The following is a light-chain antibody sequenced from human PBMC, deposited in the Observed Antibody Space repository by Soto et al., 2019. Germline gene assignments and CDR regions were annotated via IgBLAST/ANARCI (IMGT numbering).Light chain of an antibody. Sequence: DIQMTQSPSTLSASVGDRVTITCRASQSMNDWLAWYQQKPGKAPKGLIYDASSLQSGVPSRFSGSGSGTEFILTIDSLQPDDVATYYCLRYNAFSQTFGQGTKVEI. CDR3: LRYNAFSQT. J-gene: IGKJ1*01. CDR1: QSMNDW. CDR2: DAS. V-gene: IGKV1-5*01.